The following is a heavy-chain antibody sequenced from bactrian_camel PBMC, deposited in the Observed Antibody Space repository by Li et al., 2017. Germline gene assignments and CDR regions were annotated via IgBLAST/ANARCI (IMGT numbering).Heavy chain of an antibody. J-gene: IGHJ7*01. Sequence: HVQLVESGGGLVQPGGSLRLSCAASGFTLNAYSMNWVRQAPGKAHEWVSGIWYDGRRPYYADSVKGRATISRDNAKNTVTLLLNSPKSEDTALYYCARVDVDAMAYWGQGTQVTVS. CDR2: IWYDGRRP. D-gene: IGHD1*01. V-gene: IGHV3S6*01. CDR1: GFTLNAYS.